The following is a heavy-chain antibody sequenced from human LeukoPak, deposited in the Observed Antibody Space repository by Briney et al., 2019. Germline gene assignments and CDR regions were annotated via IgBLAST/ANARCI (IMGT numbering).Heavy chain of an antibody. CDR1: GGSMSPYH. CDR3: ARAVSGRFDY. CDR2: IYYSGST. Sequence: SETLSLTCTVSGGSMSPYHWGWIRQPPGKGLEWTGYIYYSGSTNYNPSLKSRVTISVDTSKNQFSLKQSSVTAADTAIYYCARAVSGRFDYWGQGTLVTVSS. J-gene: IGHJ4*02. V-gene: IGHV4-59*08. D-gene: IGHD6-19*01.